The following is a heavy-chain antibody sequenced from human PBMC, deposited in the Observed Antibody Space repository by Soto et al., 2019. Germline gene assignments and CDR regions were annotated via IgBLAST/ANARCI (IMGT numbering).Heavy chain of an antibody. V-gene: IGHV4-4*02. CDR1: GGSLTTPVW. Sequence: QLQLHESGPGLVKPSGTLSLTCGLSGGSLTTPVWWTWVRLRPGKGLEWIGEVFHSGSANYNPSLQSRVTISVDKSTNQFSPRLSSVTAADTAVYYCARKAWTRLDYWGQGALVTVSS. CDR3: ARKAWTRLDY. D-gene: IGHD1-1*01. J-gene: IGHJ4*02. CDR2: VFHSGSA.